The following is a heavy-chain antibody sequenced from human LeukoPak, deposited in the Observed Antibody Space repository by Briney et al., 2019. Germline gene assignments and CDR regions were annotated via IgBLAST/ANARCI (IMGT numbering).Heavy chain of an antibody. J-gene: IGHJ4*02. V-gene: IGHV4-59*12. D-gene: IGHD5-12*01. CDR2: IYYSGST. CDR1: GGSISSYY. Sequence: SETLSLTCTVSGGSISSYYWSWIRQPPGKGLEWIGYIYYSGSTYYNPSLKSRVTISVDTSKNQFSLKLSSVTAADTAVYYCARENPRGGYPIYWGQGTLVTVSS. CDR3: ARENPRGGYPIY.